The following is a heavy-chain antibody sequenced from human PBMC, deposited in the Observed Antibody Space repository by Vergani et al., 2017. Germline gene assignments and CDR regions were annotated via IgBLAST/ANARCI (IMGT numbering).Heavy chain of an antibody. J-gene: IGHJ6*03. D-gene: IGHD3-10*01. CDR2: IIPIFGTA. CDR1: GGTFSSYA. V-gene: IGHV1-69*01. CDR3: AXGNPSPILLWFVDVGGGYYYYMDV. Sequence: QVQLVQSGAEVKKPGSSVKVSCKASGGTFSSYAISWVRQAPGQGLEWMGGIIPIFGTANYAQKFQGRVTITADESTSTAYRELSSLRSEDTAVYYCAXGNPSPILLWFVDVGGGYYYYMDVWGKGTTVTVSS.